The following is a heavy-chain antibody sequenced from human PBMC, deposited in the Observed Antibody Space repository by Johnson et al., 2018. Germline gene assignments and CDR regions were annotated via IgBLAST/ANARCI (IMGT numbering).Heavy chain of an antibody. CDR1: GYTFTSYY. CDR3: ARSYYYGSGDKKEYILYYYYYGMDV. Sequence: QVQLVQSGAEVKKPGASVKVSCKASGYTFTSYYMHWVRQAPGQGLEWMGIINPSGGSTSYAQKFQGRVTMTRDTSTSTVYMELSSLRSEDKAVSYCARSYYYGSGDKKEYILYYYYYGMDVWGQGTTVTVSS. J-gene: IGHJ6*02. V-gene: IGHV1-46*01. D-gene: IGHD3-10*01. CDR2: INPSGGST.